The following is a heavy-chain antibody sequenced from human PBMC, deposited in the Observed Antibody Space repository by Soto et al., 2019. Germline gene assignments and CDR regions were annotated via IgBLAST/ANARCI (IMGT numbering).Heavy chain of an antibody. CDR1: GGSISSGGYY. J-gene: IGHJ4*02. V-gene: IGHV4-31*03. D-gene: IGHD6-19*01. Sequence: QVQLQESGPGLVKPSQTLSLTCTVSGGSISSGGYYWSWIRQHPGKGLEWIGYIYYSGSTYYHPSLKSRVTISVDTSKNQFSLKLSSVTAADTAVYYCARGESSGWSHIDCWGQGTLVTVSS. CDR2: IYYSGST. CDR3: ARGESSGWSHIDC.